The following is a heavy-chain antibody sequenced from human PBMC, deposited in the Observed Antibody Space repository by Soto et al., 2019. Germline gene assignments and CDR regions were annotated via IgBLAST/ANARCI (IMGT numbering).Heavy chain of an antibody. V-gene: IGHV4-39*01. CDR2: IYYSGST. CDR3: ARTGTGEYYFDY. J-gene: IGHJ4*02. CDR1: GGSISSSTYY. D-gene: IGHD1-1*01. Sequence: SETLSLTCTVSGGSISSSTYYWGWIRQPPGKGLEWIRSIYYSGSTYYNPSRKSRVTMSADTSKSQFSLNLSSVTAADTAVYYCARTGTGEYYFDYWGQGTLVTVSS.